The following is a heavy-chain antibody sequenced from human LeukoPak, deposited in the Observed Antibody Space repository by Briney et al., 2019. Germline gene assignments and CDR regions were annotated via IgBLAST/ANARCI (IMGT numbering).Heavy chain of an antibody. J-gene: IGHJ6*02. Sequence: GGSLRLSCAASGFTFSSYAMSWVRQAPGKGLEWVSAISGSGGSTYYADSVKGRLTISRDNSKNTLYLQMNSLRAEDTAVYYCAKAPSGYFYGMDVWGQGTTVTVSS. D-gene: IGHD2-15*01. V-gene: IGHV3-23*01. CDR3: AKAPSGYFYGMDV. CDR1: GFTFSSYA. CDR2: ISGSGGST.